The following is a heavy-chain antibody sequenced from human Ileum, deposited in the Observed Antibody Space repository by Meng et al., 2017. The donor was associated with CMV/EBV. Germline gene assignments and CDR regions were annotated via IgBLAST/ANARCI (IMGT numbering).Heavy chain of an antibody. D-gene: IGHD2-15*01. CDR1: GGSISSYY. CDR2: IYYDGIT. Sequence: SEPLSLTCTVSGGSISSYYWSWIRQPPGKGLEWIGYIYYDGITNYNPSLKSRLTISVDTSQNQFSLILNSLTAADTAVYYCARSCVLGYCSTTSGGAFDPWGQGTLVTVSS. CDR3: ARSCVLGYCSTTSGGAFDP. J-gene: IGHJ5*02. V-gene: IGHV4-59*01.